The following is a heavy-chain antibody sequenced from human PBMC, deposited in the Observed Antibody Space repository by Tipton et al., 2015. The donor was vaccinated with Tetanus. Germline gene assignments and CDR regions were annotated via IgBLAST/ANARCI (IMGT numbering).Heavy chain of an antibody. D-gene: IGHD3-3*01. CDR2: ISGTGSTI. Sequence: SLRLSCAASGFTFSSYNMNWVRQAPGKGREWLSYISGTGSTIDYADSVKGRFTISRDNAKNSLYLQMNGLRDDDTAVYFCARDFRPIFGVAHPFDSWGQGTLVTVSS. CDR1: GFTFSSYN. J-gene: IGHJ5*01. V-gene: IGHV3-48*02. CDR3: ARDFRPIFGVAHPFDS.